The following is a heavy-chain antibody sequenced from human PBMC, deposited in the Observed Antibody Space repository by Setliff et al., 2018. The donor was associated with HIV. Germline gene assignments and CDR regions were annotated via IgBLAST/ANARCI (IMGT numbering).Heavy chain of an antibody. CDR3: ARLTTGAAFDI. V-gene: IGHV4-4*02. CDR1: GGSISSTNW. J-gene: IGHJ3*02. Sequence: SETLSLTCAVSGGSISSTNWWSWVRQPPGKGLEWIGEIYHSGSTNYKPSLKSRVTISVDKSKNQFSLKLSSVTAADTAVYYCARLTTGAAFDIWGQGTMVTVS. CDR2: IYHSGST. D-gene: IGHD4-17*01.